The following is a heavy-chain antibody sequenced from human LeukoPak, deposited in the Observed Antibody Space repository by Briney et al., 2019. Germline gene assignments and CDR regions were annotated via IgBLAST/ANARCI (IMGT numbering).Heavy chain of an antibody. Sequence: SVKVSCKASGGTFSSYAISWVRQAPGQGLEWMGGIIPIFGTANYAQKFQGRVTITADKSTSTAYMELSRLRSEDTAVYYCASGIMFGTTGTTHPKKYYYYGMDVWGKGTTVTVSS. CDR1: GGTFSSYA. CDR2: IIPIFGTA. V-gene: IGHV1-69*06. CDR3: ASGIMFGTTGTTHPKKYYYYGMDV. D-gene: IGHD1-1*01. J-gene: IGHJ6*04.